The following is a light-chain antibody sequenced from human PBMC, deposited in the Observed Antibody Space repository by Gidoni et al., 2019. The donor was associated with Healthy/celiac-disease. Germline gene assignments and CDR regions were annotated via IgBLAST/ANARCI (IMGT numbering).Light chain of an antibody. CDR2: EVS. V-gene: IGLV2-23*02. Sequence: QSALTQPASVSGSPGQSITISCTGTSSDVGSYNLVSWYQQHPGKAPKLMLYEVSKRPSGVSNRFSGSKSGNTASLTISGLQAEDEADYYCCSYAGSSLVFGTGTKVTVL. J-gene: IGLJ1*01. CDR1: SSDVGSYNL. CDR3: CSYAGSSLV.